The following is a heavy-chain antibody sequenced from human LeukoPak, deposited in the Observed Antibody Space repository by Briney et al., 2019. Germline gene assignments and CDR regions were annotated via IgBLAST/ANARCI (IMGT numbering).Heavy chain of an antibody. CDR3: AKAGYYYDSSGYSDAFDI. CDR1: GFTFDDYA. D-gene: IGHD3-22*01. J-gene: IGHJ3*02. CDR2: ISWNSGSI. V-gene: IGHV3-9*01. Sequence: GGSLRLSCAASGFTFDDYAMHWVRQAPGKGLEWVSGISWNSGSIGYADSVKGRFTISRDNAKNSLYLQMNSLRAEDTALYYCAKAGYYYDSSGYSDAFDIWGQGTMVTVSS.